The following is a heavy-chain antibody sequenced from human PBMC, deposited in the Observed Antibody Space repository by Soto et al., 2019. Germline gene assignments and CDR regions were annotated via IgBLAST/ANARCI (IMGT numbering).Heavy chain of an antibody. V-gene: IGHV1-46*01. Sequence: ASVKVSCKASGYTFTSYYMHWVRQAPGQGLEWMGIINPSGGSTSYAQKLQGRVTMTTDTSTSTAYMELRSLRSDDTAVYYCARQDDFWSGYYPQGYYGMDVWGQGTTVTVSS. CDR1: GYTFTSYY. CDR2: INPSGGST. D-gene: IGHD3-3*01. CDR3: ARQDDFWSGYYPQGYYGMDV. J-gene: IGHJ6*02.